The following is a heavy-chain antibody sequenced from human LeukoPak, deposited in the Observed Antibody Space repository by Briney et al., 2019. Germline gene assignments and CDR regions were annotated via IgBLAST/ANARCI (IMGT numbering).Heavy chain of an antibody. V-gene: IGHV4-34*01. CDR1: GGSFSGYY. CDR2: INHSGST. CDR3: ARHGVVRANRNAFDI. J-gene: IGHJ3*02. D-gene: IGHD1-26*01. Sequence: SETLSLTCAVYGGSFSGYYWSWIRQPPGKGLEWIGEINHSGSTNYNPSLKSRVTISVDTSKNQFSLKPSSVTAADTAVYYCARHGVVRANRNAFDIWGQGTMVTVSS.